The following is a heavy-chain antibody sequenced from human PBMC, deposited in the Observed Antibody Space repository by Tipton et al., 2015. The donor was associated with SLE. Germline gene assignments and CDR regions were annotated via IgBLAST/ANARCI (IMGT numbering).Heavy chain of an antibody. CDR1: GASNSTHY. J-gene: IGHJ2*01. CDR3: ARDSAVNFWYFDL. Sequence: TLSLTCTVSGASNSTHYLSWFRQSPGKGLEWIGYISYTGNTNFNPSLTSRVTMSVATSKNQFTLRLTSVTAADTAMYYCARDSAVNFWYFDLWGRGTLVTVSS. CDR2: ISYTGNT. V-gene: IGHV4-59*11.